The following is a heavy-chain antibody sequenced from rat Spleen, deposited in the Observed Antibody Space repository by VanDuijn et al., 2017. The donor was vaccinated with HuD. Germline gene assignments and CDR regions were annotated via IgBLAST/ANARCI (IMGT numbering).Heavy chain of an antibody. Sequence: QVQLKESGPGLVQPSQTLSLTCTVSGLSLTSNSVSWIRQPPGKGLEWMGVIWSNGGTDYNSAIKSRLSISRDTSKSQVFLKTNSLQTEETAMYFCASSLDYRGYYYVMDAWGQGASVTVSS. V-gene: IGHV2-47*01. CDR3: ASSLDYRGYYYVMDA. CDR2: IWSNGGT. J-gene: IGHJ4*01. CDR1: GLSLTSNS. D-gene: IGHD1-1*01.